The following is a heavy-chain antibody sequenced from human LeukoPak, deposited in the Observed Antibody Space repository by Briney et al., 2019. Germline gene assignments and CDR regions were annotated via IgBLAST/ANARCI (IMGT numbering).Heavy chain of an antibody. J-gene: IGHJ3*02. CDR1: GGTFSSYA. D-gene: IGHD5-24*01. Sequence: VASVKVSCKASGGTFSSYAISWVRQAPGQGLEWMGRIIPIFGTANYAQKFQGRVTITTDESTSTAYMELSSLRSEDTAVYYCASKWLHDAFDIWGQGTMVTVSS. CDR3: ASKWLHDAFDI. CDR2: IIPIFGTA. V-gene: IGHV1-69*05.